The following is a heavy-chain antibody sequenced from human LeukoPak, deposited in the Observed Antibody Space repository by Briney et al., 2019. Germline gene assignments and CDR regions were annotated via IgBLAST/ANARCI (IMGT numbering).Heavy chain of an antibody. CDR2: IHTSSDYV. CDR3: TRKSAPFDL. V-gene: IGHV3-21*01. CDR1: GFIFSDYT. D-gene: IGHD3-3*01. Sequence: GGSLRLSCAASGFIFSDYTMNWVRQTPGLAPEWVSSIHTSSDYVYYSDSVKGRFISSRDNAKNSLYLQMNSLRVEDTGVYYCTRKSAPFDLWGQGILVTVSS. J-gene: IGHJ4*02.